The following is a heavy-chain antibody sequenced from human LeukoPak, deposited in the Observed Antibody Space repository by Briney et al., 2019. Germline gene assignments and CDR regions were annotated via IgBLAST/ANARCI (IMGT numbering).Heavy chain of an antibody. J-gene: IGHJ5*02. CDR1: GGSINSYF. Sequence: SETLSLNCTVSGGSINSYFWNWIWQPPGKGMQWIGYIYYSGRTKYNPSLESRVTMSVDTSKNQISLNLNSVTAADTAVYYCARQSSFSDISTAFLDLWGQGTLVTVSS. CDR3: ARQSSFSDISTAFLDL. CDR2: IYYSGRT. D-gene: IGHD3-3*02. V-gene: IGHV4-59*08.